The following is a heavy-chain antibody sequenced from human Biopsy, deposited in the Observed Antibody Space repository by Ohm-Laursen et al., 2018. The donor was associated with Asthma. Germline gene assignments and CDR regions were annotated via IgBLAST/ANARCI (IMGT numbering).Heavy chain of an antibody. V-gene: IGHV1-2*04. D-gene: IGHD4-17*01. J-gene: IGHJ6*02. Sequence: GASVKVSCKASGYTFTGYYMHWVRQAPGQGPEWMGWINPNSGGTNYAQKFQGWVTMTRDTSISTAYMELSRLRSDDTAVYYCARERKLRGVGFGYYYYGMDVWGQGTTVTVSS. CDR2: INPNSGGT. CDR3: ARERKLRGVGFGYYYYGMDV. CDR1: GYTFTGYY.